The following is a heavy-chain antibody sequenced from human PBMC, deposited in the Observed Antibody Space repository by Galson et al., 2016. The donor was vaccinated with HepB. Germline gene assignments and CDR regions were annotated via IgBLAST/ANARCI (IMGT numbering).Heavy chain of an antibody. CDR3: LHGEAFQYDIFGYRNFYY. CDR1: GFRITTDGVA. Sequence: PALVKPTQTLTLTCTFSGFRITTDGVAVGWIRQPPGKALEWLALIYWNAEKRYSTSLKSRLTITRDTSRDQVVLTMTNMDPVDPATYYCLHGEAFQYDIFGYRNFYYCGPGFLRTVSS. CDR2: IYWNAEK. J-gene: IGHJ4*02. D-gene: IGHD5-18*01. V-gene: IGHV2-5*01.